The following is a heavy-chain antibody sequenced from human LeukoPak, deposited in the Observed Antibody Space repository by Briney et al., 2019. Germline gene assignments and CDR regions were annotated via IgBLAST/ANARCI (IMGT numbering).Heavy chain of an antibody. V-gene: IGHV1-69*02. CDR2: IIPILGIA. CDR3: ATSIAAAGTPLDY. J-gene: IGHJ4*02. Sequence: VASVKVSCKASGGTLSSYTISWVRQAPGQGLEWMGRIIPILGIANYAQKFQGRVTITADKSTSTAYMELSSLRSEDTAVYYCATSIAAAGTPLDYWGQGTLVTASS. D-gene: IGHD6-13*01. CDR1: GGTLSSYT.